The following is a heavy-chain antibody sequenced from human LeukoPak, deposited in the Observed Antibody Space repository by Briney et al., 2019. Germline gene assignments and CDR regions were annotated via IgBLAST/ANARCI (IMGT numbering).Heavy chain of an antibody. CDR2: MNPNSGNT. CDR3: ARVELAGYNADY. J-gene: IGHJ4*02. D-gene: IGHD5-24*01. CDR1: GYPFTSYD. V-gene: IGHV1-8*01. Sequence: ASVKVSFKASGYPFTSYDINWVRPATGQGLEWMGWMNPNSGNTGYSQKFQGRVTMTRNTSISTAYMELSSLRSEDTAVYYCARVELAGYNADYWGQGTLVTVSS.